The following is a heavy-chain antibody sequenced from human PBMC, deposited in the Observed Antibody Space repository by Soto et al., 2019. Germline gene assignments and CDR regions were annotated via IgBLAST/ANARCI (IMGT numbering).Heavy chain of an antibody. J-gene: IGHJ4*02. Sequence: QVQLVQSGAEVKKPGASVKVSCQTSGYTFTSYGICWVRQAPGQGPEWMGWISGYNGNTNYAQKLQGRITMTTDTSTTTAYMELRSLRSDGTGVDYFVILGSGGRDFDYWGQGTLVTVSS. CDR1: GYTFTSYG. CDR2: ISGYNGNT. CDR3: VILGSGGRDFDY. D-gene: IGHD3-10*01. V-gene: IGHV1-18*01.